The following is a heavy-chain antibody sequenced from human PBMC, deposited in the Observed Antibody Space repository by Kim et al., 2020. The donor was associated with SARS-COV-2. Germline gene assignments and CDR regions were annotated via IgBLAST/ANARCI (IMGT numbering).Heavy chain of an antibody. CDR2: NK. J-gene: IGHJ4*02. Sequence: NKYYADSVKGRFTISRDNSKNTLYLQMNSLRAEETAVYYCARDLSSSFGYWGQGTLVTVSS. V-gene: IGHV3-33*01. CDR3: ARDLSSSFGY. D-gene: IGHD6-13*01.